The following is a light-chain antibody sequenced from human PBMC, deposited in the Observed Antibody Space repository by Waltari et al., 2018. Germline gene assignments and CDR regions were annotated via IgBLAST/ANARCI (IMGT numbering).Light chain of an antibody. J-gene: IGLJ2*01. Sequence: QSALTQPPSASGSPGQTVTISCAGTSSDVGSSVYVSWYQKHPGQAPKLLIYHVAKRPSGVPDRFSGSKSGNTASLTVSGLQAEDEADYYCSSNAGINNFVFGGGTKLTVL. CDR2: HVA. V-gene: IGLV2-8*01. CDR1: SSDVGSSVY. CDR3: SSNAGINNFV.